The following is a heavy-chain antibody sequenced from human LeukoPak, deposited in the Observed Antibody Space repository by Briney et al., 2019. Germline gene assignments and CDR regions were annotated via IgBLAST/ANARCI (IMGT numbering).Heavy chain of an antibody. Sequence: PGGSLRLSRAASGFTFSDYYMSWIRQAPGKGLEWVSYISSSGSTIYYADSVKGRFTISRDNAKNSLYLQMNSLRAEDTAVYYCARDSFPYSSSWYGPQPWSWGQGTLVTVSS. V-gene: IGHV3-11*01. CDR3: ARDSFPYSSSWYGPQPWS. J-gene: IGHJ4*02. CDR1: GFTFSDYY. D-gene: IGHD6-13*01. CDR2: ISSSGSTI.